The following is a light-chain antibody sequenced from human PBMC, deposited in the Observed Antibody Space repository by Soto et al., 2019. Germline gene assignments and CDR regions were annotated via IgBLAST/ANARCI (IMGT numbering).Light chain of an antibody. CDR1: QSVSSN. CDR2: GAS. V-gene: IGKV3-15*01. J-gene: IGKJ2*01. CDR3: QQYNNWYT. Sequence: EVVMTQSPATLSVSPGERATLSCRASQSVSSNVAWYQQRPGQAPRLLIYGASSRATGIPARFSGTGFGTEFTLAISSLQSEDFGVYYCQQYNNWYTFGQGTKVDIK.